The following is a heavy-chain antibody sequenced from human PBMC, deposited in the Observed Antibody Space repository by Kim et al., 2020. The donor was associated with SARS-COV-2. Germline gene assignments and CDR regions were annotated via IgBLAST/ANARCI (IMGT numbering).Heavy chain of an antibody. V-gene: IGHV3-74*01. J-gene: IGHJ4*02. Sequence: STGYADSVKGRFTNSKDNAKNTVYLQMSSLRADDTAVYYCARDSRRIVDYWGQGTLVTVSS. CDR2: ST. D-gene: IGHD2-15*01. CDR3: ARDSRRIVDY.